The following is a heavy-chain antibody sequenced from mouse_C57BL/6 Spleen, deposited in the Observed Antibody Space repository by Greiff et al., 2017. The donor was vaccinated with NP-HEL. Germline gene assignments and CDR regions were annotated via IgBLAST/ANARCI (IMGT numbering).Heavy chain of an antibody. V-gene: IGHV1-64*01. J-gene: IGHJ2*01. CDR3: ARTGGHGDYFDY. Sequence: QVQLQQPGAELVKPGASVKLSCKASGYTFTSYWMHWVKQRPGQGLEWIGMIHPNSGSTNYNEKFKSKATLTVDKSSSTAYMQLSSLTSEDSAVYYCARTGGHGDYFDYWGQGTTLTVSS. CDR1: GYTFTSYW. CDR2: IHPNSGST. D-gene: IGHD3-3*01.